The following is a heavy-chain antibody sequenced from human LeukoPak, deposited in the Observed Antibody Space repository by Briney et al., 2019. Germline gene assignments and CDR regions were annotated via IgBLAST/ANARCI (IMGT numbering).Heavy chain of an antibody. D-gene: IGHD3-22*01. J-gene: IGHJ4*02. CDR3: ARDAPRMYYYDTSGYDY. V-gene: IGHV1-2*02. Sequence: ASVKVSCTASGYTFTGYYMHWVRRAPGQGLEWMGWINPNSGGTNYAQKFQGRVTMTRDTSINTAYMELSWLRSDDTAVYFCARDAPRMYYYDTSGYDYWGQGTLVTVSS. CDR2: INPNSGGT. CDR1: GYTFTGYY.